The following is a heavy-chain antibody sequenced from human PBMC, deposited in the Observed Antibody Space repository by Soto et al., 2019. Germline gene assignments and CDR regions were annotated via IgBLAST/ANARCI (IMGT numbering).Heavy chain of an antibody. D-gene: IGHD4-17*01. CDR2: IWYDGTNK. Sequence: PGLLMRLSWVAAECTFSTYAIYLVRQAPGKGLEWVAVIWYDGTNKNYADSVKGRFTISRDNSKNTLYLQMNSLRVEDTAVYYCSRGRGTAVATPYSWGQGVQVTVSS. CDR1: ECTFSTYA. CDR3: SRGRGTAVATPYS. J-gene: IGHJ4*02. V-gene: IGHV3-33*01.